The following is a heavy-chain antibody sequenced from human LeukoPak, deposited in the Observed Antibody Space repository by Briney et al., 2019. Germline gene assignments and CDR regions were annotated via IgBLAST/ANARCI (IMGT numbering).Heavy chain of an antibody. V-gene: IGHV5-51*01. J-gene: IGHJ4*02. D-gene: IGHD5-24*01. CDR1: GYSFANYW. CDR3: ARRKGDGYNSPFDF. Sequence: GESLKISCKGSGYSFANYWIGWVRQMPGKGLEWMGIIYPADSDTRYSPSFQGQVTISADKSNTTAYLQWGSLKASDTAMYYCARRKGDGYNSPFDFWGQGTLVTVSS. CDR2: IYPADSDT.